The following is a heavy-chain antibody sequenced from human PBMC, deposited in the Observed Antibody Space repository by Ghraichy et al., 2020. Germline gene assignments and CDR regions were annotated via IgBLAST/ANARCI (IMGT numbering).Heavy chain of an antibody. Sequence: SVKVSCKASGGTFSNYAISWVRQAPGQGLEWMGGIIPIFGTASYAQKFQGRLTITTDESTSTAYMELSSLRSEDTAVYYCARLDVDTAMLIEEKRDYYYYAMDVWGQGTTVTVSS. V-gene: IGHV1-69*05. D-gene: IGHD5-18*01. CDR3: ARLDVDTAMLIEEKRDYYYYAMDV. CDR2: IIPIFGTA. J-gene: IGHJ6*02. CDR1: GGTFSNYA.